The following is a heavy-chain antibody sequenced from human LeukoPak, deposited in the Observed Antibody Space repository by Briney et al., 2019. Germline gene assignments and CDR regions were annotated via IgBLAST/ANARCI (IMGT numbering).Heavy chain of an antibody. V-gene: IGHV4-59*01. CDR3: VRRSPYSTGWSSYFDY. J-gene: IGHJ4*02. CDR2: IYSSGST. CDR1: GGSIRGYY. D-gene: IGHD6-19*01. Sequence: SETLSLTCNVSGGSIRGYYWSWIRQPPGKGLEWIGYIYSSGSTNYNPSLKSRVTMSVDTSKNQFSLKVSSVTAADTAVYYCVRRSPYSTGWSSYFDYWGQGALVTVSS.